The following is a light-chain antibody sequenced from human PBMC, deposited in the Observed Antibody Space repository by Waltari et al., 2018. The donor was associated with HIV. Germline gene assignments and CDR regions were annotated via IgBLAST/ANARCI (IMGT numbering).Light chain of an antibody. V-gene: IGKV1-39*01. CDR3: VQTYNAPLP. Sequence: DIQITQSLSSLSASVGDRVTFTCRASQNINTFLNWSQQTPGKAPKLLIYVAYTVERGVQARVSGRGSGTDFSRTSSSLQPEDFASYDCVQTYNAPLPFGPGTKVDV. CDR1: QNINTF. J-gene: IGKJ3*01. CDR2: VAY.